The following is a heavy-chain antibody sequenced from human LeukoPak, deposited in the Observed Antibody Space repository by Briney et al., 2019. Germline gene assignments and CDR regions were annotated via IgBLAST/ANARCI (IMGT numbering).Heavy chain of an antibody. CDR2: ISSSSSYI. V-gene: IGHV3-21*01. D-gene: IGHD3-9*01. CDR3: SRHRSAYDILTGYPSDAFDI. Sequence: VGSLRLSCAASGFTFSSYSMNWVRQAPGKRLEWVSSISSSSSYIYYADSVKGRFTISRDNAKNSLYLQMNSLRAEDTAVYYCSRHRSAYDILTGYPSDAFDIWGQGTMVTVSS. CDR1: GFTFSSYS. J-gene: IGHJ3*02.